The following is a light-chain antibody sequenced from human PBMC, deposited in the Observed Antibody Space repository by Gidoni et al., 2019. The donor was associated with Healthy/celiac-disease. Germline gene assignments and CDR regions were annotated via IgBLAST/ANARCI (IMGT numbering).Light chain of an antibody. CDR2: DAS. V-gene: IGKV3-11*01. CDR3: QQRSNWPPYT. CDR1: QSVSSY. J-gene: IGKJ2*01. Sequence: EIVLTQSPATLSLSPGERATLSCRASQSVSSYLAWYQQKPGQAPRLLIYDASNRATGIPARFRGSGSGTDFTLTISSLEPEDFAVYYCQQRSNWPPYTFXQXTKLEIK.